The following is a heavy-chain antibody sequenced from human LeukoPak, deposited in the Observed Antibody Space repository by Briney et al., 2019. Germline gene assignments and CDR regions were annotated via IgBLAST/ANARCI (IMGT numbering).Heavy chain of an antibody. D-gene: IGHD3-10*01. CDR3: VRAAWGYYSDSGSLDS. V-gene: IGHV4-59*01. CDR2: IYYSGST. Sequence: SETLSLTCTVSGASISSYYWSWVRQPPGKGREWIGYIYYSGSTNYNPSLQSRVTISVDASKTQFSLPLSSVPAADTAVYYCVRAAWGYYSDSGSLDSWGPGNLVTVSS. J-gene: IGHJ4*02. CDR1: GASISSYY.